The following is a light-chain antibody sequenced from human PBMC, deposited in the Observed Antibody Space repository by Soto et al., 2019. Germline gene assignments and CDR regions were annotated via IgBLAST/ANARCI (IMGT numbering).Light chain of an antibody. CDR3: QQYNNWPLT. J-gene: IGKJ4*01. CDR1: QTVNNN. V-gene: IGKV3-15*01. Sequence: EIVMTQSPATLSVSPGERATLSCRASQTVNNNLAWYQQKPGQAPRRLIYGASARATGIPARFSGSGSGKEFTLTISSLQSEDFAVYYCQQYNNWPLTFGGGTKVEIK. CDR2: GAS.